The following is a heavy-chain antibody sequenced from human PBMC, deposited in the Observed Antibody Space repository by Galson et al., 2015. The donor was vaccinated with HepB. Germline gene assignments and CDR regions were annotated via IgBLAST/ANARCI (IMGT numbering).Heavy chain of an antibody. J-gene: IGHJ3*02. V-gene: IGHV1-2*04. Sequence: SVKVSCKASGYTFTGYYMHWVRQAPGQGLEWMGWINPNSGGTNYAQKFQGWVTMTRDTSISTAYMELSRLRSDDTAVYYCARGGRITMVRGVITTTPAHPFDIWGQGTMVTVSS. D-gene: IGHD3-10*01. CDR3: ARGGRITMVRGVITTTPAHPFDI. CDR1: GYTFTGYY. CDR2: INPNSGGT.